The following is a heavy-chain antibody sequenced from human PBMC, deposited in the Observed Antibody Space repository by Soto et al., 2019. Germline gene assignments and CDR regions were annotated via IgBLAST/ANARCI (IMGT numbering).Heavy chain of an antibody. CDR1: GYTFTGYY. D-gene: IGHD6-19*01. CDR2: INPNSGGT. J-gene: IGHJ5*02. Sequence: ASVKVSWKASGYTFTGYYMHWVLQAPGQGLEWMGWINPNSGGTNYAQKFQGRVTMTRDTSISTAYMELSRLRSDDTAVYYCARDLGPYSIRQWLIQGYWFDPWGQGTLVTVSS. CDR3: ARDLGPYSIRQWLIQGYWFDP. V-gene: IGHV1-2*02.